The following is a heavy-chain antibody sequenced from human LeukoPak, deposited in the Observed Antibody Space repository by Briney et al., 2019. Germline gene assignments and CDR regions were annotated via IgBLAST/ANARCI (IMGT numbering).Heavy chain of an antibody. CDR1: GYTFTSYA. J-gene: IGHJ3*02. CDR3: ARAQGGVVVAATGAFDI. Sequence: ASVKVSCKASGYTFTSYAMHWVRQAPGQRLEWMGWINPGNGNTKYSQKFQGRVTITRDTSASTAYMELSSLRSEDTAVYYCARAQGGVVVAATGAFDIWGQGTMVTVSS. D-gene: IGHD2-15*01. CDR2: INPGNGNT. V-gene: IGHV1-3*01.